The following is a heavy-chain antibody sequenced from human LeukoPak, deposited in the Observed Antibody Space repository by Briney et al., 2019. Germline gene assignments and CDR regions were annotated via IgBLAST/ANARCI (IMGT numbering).Heavy chain of an antibody. Sequence: PGGSLRLSCAASGFTFSSYAMSWVRQAPGKGLEWDSAISGSGDSTYYADSVKGRFTISRDSSKNTLYLQMNSLRAEDTAVYFCAKGGASSGYSPFDYWGQGTLVTVSS. CDR1: GFTFSSYA. V-gene: IGHV3-23*01. CDR2: ISGSGDST. J-gene: IGHJ4*02. D-gene: IGHD3-22*01. CDR3: AKGGASSGYSPFDY.